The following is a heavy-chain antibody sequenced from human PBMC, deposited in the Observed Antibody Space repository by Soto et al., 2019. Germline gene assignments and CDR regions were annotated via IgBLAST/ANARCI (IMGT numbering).Heavy chain of an antibody. CDR3: ARGSPVLNMVRGVLGY. V-gene: IGHV3-21*01. CDR2: ISSSSSYI. Sequence: GGSLRLSCAASGFTFSSYSMNWVRQAPGKGLEWVSSISSSSSYIYYADSVKGRFTISRDNAKNSLYLQMNSLRAEDTAVYYCARGSPVLNMVRGVLGYWGQGTLVTVSS. CDR1: GFTFSSYS. D-gene: IGHD3-10*01. J-gene: IGHJ4*02.